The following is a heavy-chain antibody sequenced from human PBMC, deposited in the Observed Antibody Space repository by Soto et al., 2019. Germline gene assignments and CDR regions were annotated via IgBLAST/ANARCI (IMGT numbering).Heavy chain of an antibody. J-gene: IGHJ6*02. CDR2: IYHSGST. CDR1: GGSISSGGYS. D-gene: IGHD5-18*01. V-gene: IGHV4-30-2*01. CDR3: ARDRTELWSDYYYGMDV. Sequence: SETLSLTCAFSGGSISSGGYSLSWIRQPPGKGLEWIGYIYHSGSTYYNPSLKSRVTISVDTSKNQFSLKLSSVTAADTAVYYCARDRTELWSDYYYGMDVWGQGTTVTVSS.